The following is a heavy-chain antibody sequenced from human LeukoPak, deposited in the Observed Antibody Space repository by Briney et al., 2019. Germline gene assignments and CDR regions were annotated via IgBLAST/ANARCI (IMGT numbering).Heavy chain of an antibody. CDR1: GFTFSSYG. V-gene: IGHV3-30*02. D-gene: IGHD3-10*01. CDR3: AILHGPLAMVRGIKYYYYGMDV. CDR2: IRYDGSNK. Sequence: GGSLRLSCAASGFTFSSYGMHWVRQAPGKGLEWVAFIRYDGSNKYYADSVKGRFTISRDNSKNTLYLQMNSLGAEDTAVYYCAILHGPLAMVRGIKYYYYGMDVWGQGTTVTVSS. J-gene: IGHJ6*02.